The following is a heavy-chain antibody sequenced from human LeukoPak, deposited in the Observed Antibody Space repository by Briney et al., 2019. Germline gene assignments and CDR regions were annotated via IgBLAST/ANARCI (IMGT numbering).Heavy chain of an antibody. CDR2: INHSGST. CDR3: ARGGGLSIVVVPAAIWFDP. Sequence: SETLSLTCAAYGGSFSGYYWSWIRQPPGKGLEWIGEINHSGSTNYNSSLKSRVTISVDTSKNQFSLKLSSVTAADTAVYYCARGGGLSIVVVPAAIWFDPWGQGTLVTVSS. J-gene: IGHJ5*02. CDR1: GGSFSGYY. D-gene: IGHD2-2*01. V-gene: IGHV4-34*01.